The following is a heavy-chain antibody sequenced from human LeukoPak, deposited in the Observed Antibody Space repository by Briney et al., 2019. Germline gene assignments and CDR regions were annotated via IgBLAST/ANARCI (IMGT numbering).Heavy chain of an antibody. CDR2: INHSGST. J-gene: IGHJ3*02. D-gene: IGHD5-24*01. CDR3: ARARRYYNYPWAFDI. Sequence: PSETLSLTCAVYGGSFSGYYWSWIRQPPGNGLEWIGEINHSGSTNYNPSLKSRVTISVDTSKNQFSLKLSSVTAADTAVYYCARARRYYNYPWAFDIWGQGTMVTVSS. CDR1: GGSFSGYY. V-gene: IGHV4-34*01.